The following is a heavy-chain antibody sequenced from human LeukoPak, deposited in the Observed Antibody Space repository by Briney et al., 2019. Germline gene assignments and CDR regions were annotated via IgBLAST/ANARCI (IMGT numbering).Heavy chain of an antibody. Sequence: GGSLRLSCAASGFTFRSYWMHWLRQAPGERPVWVSRISTDGSSRTYADCVKGRFTISRDNGKNTLYLQMNSLRVEDTAVYYCASYLRSIPSGMDVWGQGTTVTVSS. V-gene: IGHV3-74*03. CDR3: ASYLRSIPSGMDV. J-gene: IGHJ6*02. D-gene: IGHD2/OR15-2a*01. CDR1: GFTFRSYW. CDR2: ISTDGSSR.